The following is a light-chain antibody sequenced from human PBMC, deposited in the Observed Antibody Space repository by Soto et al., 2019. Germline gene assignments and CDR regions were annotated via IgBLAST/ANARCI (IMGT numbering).Light chain of an antibody. J-gene: IGLJ1*01. V-gene: IGLV6-57*02. CDR2: EDN. CDR1: SGSIASNY. CDR3: QSYDSSNRV. Sequence: NFMLTQPHSVSASPGKTVTISCTGSSGSIASNYVQWYQQRPGSAPTTVIYEDNQRPSGVPDRFSGSIDSSSNSASLTISGLKTEDEADYYCQSYDSSNRVFGTGTKVTVL.